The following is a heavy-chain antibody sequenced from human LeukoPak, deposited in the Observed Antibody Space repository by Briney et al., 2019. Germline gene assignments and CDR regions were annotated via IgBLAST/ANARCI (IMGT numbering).Heavy chain of an antibody. Sequence: GGSLRLSCAASGFTFSSYSMNWVRQAPGKGLEWVSSISSSSSYIYYADSVKGRFTISRDNAKNSLYLQMNSLRAEDTAVYYCARGGEYGDYPDYWGQGTLVTVSS. CDR3: ARGGEYGDYPDY. CDR1: GFTFSSYS. V-gene: IGHV3-21*01. J-gene: IGHJ4*02. CDR2: ISSSSSYI. D-gene: IGHD4-17*01.